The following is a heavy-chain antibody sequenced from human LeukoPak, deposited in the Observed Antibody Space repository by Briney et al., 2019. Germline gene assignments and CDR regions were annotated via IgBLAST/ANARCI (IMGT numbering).Heavy chain of an antibody. CDR3: ALDKVAVGDY. CDR2: ISYDGSKK. CDR1: GFSFSSYV. V-gene: IGHV3-30*03. Sequence: GRSLRLSCAASGFSFSSYVMHWVRQAPGKGLEWVSSISYDGSKKIYVDSVEGRFTVSRDNPKNTLYLQMNSGRPEVSYVSYCALDKVAVGDYWGQGTLVTVSS. J-gene: IGHJ4*02. D-gene: IGHD6-19*01.